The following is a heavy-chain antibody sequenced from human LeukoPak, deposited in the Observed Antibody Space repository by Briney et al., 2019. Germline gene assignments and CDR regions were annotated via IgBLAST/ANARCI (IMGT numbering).Heavy chain of an antibody. J-gene: IGHJ5*02. V-gene: IGHV4-4*07. Sequence: SETLSLTCTVSGASISSYYWSWIRQPAGKALEWIGRIYVTGSTTYNPSLESRVTMSLDTSRNHFSLKLRSVTAADTAVYYCARDSGTTGEVKFDPWGQGTLVTVSS. CDR1: GASISSYY. D-gene: IGHD1-7*01. CDR2: IYVTGST. CDR3: ARDSGTTGEVKFDP.